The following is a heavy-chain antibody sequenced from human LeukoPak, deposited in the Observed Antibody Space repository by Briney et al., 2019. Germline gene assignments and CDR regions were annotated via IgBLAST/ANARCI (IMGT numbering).Heavy chain of an antibody. CDR3: ARVAYSGYDFRGTFDY. CDR1: GGSISSYY. V-gene: IGHV4-4*07. CDR2: IYTSGSA. Sequence: PSETLSLTCTVSGGSISSYYWSWIRQPAGKGLEWIGRIYTSGSANYNPSLKSRLTMSVDTSKNQFSLKLSSVTAADTAVYYCARVAYSGYDFRGTFDYWGQGTLVTVSS. J-gene: IGHJ4*02. D-gene: IGHD5-12*01.